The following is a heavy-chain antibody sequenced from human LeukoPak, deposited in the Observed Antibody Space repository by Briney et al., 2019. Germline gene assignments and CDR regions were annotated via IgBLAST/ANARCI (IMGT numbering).Heavy chain of an antibody. Sequence: GASVKVSCKASGYTFTSYDINWVRQATGQGLEWMGWMNPNSGNTGYAQKFQGRVTMTRNTSISTAYMELSSLRSEDTAVYYCARGRGSSWYEADDAFDIWGQGKMVTVSS. CDR3: ARGRGSSWYEADDAFDI. D-gene: IGHD6-13*01. CDR1: GYTFTSYD. CDR2: MNPNSGNT. V-gene: IGHV1-8*01. J-gene: IGHJ3*02.